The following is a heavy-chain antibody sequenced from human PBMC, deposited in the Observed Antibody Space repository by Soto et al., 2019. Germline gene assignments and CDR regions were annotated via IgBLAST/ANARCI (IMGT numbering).Heavy chain of an antibody. V-gene: IGHV4-59*01. CDR1: GGSISSYY. Sequence: SETLPLTCTVSGGSISSYYWSWIRQPPGKGLEWIGYIYNSGSTNYNPSLKSRVTISVDTSKNQFSLKVNSVTAADTAVYYCARSGYDCAFGIWGQGTMVTVSS. CDR3: ARSGYDCAFGI. D-gene: IGHD5-12*01. J-gene: IGHJ3*02. CDR2: IYNSGST.